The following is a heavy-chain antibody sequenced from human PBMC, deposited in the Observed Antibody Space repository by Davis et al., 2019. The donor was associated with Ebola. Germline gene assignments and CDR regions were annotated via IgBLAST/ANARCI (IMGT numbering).Heavy chain of an antibody. J-gene: IGHJ4*02. CDR3: ARVHSSSSNNDY. Sequence: MPSETLSLTCAVYGGSFSGYYWSWIRQPPGKGLEWIGEINHSGSTNYNPSLRSRVTISVDKSKNQFSLKLSSVTAADTAVYYCARVHSSSSNNDYWGQGTLVTVSP. CDR1: GGSFSGYY. D-gene: IGHD6-6*01. CDR2: INHSGST. V-gene: IGHV4-34*01.